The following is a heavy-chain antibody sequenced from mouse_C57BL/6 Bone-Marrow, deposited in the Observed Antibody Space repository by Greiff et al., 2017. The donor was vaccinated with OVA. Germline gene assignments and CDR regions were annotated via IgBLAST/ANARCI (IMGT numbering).Heavy chain of an antibody. CDR1: GFNIKDDY. D-gene: IGHD1-1*01. Sequence: EVQLQQSGAELVRPGASVKLSCTASGFNIKDDYMHWVKQRPEQGLEWIGWIDPENGDTEYASKFQGKATITADTSYNTAYLQLSSLTSEDTAVYYCTTNVRYYYGSSYQAWFAYWGQGTLVTVSA. CDR3: TTNVRYYYGSSYQAWFAY. CDR2: IDPENGDT. V-gene: IGHV14-4*01. J-gene: IGHJ3*01.